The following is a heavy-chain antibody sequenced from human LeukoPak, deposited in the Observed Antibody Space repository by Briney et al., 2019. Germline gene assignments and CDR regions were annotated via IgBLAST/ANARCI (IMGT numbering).Heavy chain of an antibody. CDR1: GGSFSGYY. Sequence: SETLSLTCAVYGGSFSGYYWSWTRQPPGKGLEWIGEINHSGSTNYNPSLKSRVTISVDTSKSQFSLKLSSVTAADTAVYYCARGDYYDSSGYSLSAFDIWGQGTMVTVSS. J-gene: IGHJ3*02. CDR3: ARGDYYDSSGYSLSAFDI. V-gene: IGHV4-34*01. D-gene: IGHD3-22*01. CDR2: INHSGST.